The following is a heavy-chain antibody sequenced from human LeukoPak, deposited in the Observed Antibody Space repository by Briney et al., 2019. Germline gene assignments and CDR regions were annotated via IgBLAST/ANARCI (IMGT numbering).Heavy chain of an antibody. CDR2: IKQDGGEK. D-gene: IGHD3-22*01. V-gene: IGHV3-7*04. J-gene: IGHJ4*02. Sequence: GSLSLSCAASGFTFSSYWMSWVRQAPGKGLEWVANIKQDGGEKYYVDSVKGRFTISRDNAKTSLYLQMTSLRAEDTAVYYCARDKYFDSTTYYPRFDYWGQGTLVTVSS. CDR3: ARDKYFDSTTYYPRFDY. CDR1: GFTFSSYW.